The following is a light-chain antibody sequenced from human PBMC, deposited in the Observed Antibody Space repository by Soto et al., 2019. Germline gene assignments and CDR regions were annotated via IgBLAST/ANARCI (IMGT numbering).Light chain of an antibody. Sequence: QAVVTQETSLTVSPGGTVTLTCGSSTGTVTSGHYPYWFQQKPGQAPRTLIYDTSNKHSWTPARFSGSLLGGKAALTLSGAQPEDEAEYYCLLSYSGARHIFGAGTKVTVL. V-gene: IGLV7-46*01. CDR2: DTS. CDR3: LLSYSGARHI. J-gene: IGLJ1*01. CDR1: TGTVTSGHY.